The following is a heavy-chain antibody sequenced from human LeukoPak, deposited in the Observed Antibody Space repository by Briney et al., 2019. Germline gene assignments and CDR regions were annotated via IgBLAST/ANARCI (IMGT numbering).Heavy chain of an antibody. CDR1: GYTFTGYY. CDR2: INPNSGGT. J-gene: IGHJ4*02. D-gene: IGHD4-4*01. Sequence: ASVKVSCKASGYTFTGYYMHWVRQAPGQGLEWMGWINPNSGGTYYAQKFQGRVTMTRDTSISTAYMELSRLRSDDTAVYYCARSKVLVYSNFDYWGQGTLVTVSS. CDR3: ARSKVLVYSNFDY. V-gene: IGHV1-2*02.